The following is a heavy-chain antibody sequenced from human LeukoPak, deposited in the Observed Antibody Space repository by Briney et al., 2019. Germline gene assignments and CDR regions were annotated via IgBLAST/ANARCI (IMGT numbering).Heavy chain of an antibody. J-gene: IGHJ4*02. D-gene: IGHD5-12*01. CDR1: GFTFSSYE. V-gene: IGHV3-23*01. CDR3: AKVGPSGATGSFDY. CDR2: ISGSGGDT. Sequence: GGSLRLSCAASGFTFSSYEMNWVRQAPGRGLEWVSAISGSGGDTYYGDSVKGRFTISRDNSKNTLYLQMNSLRVEDTAVYYCAKVGPSGATGSFDYWGQGTLVTVSS.